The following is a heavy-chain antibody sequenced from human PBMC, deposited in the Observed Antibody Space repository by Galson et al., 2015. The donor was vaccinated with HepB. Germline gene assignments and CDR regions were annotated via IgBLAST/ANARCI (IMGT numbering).Heavy chain of an antibody. D-gene: IGHD1-26*01. J-gene: IGHJ4*02. Sequence: SLRLSCAGSGFTFSSSAMHWVRQASGQGLEWVGRIGSASYNYATAYTASVKGRITLARDDSKNTAFLQMNSLRTEDTAVYYCVRMGELSGYSCCWGQGTLVTVSS. CDR1: GFTFSSSA. V-gene: IGHV3-73*01. CDR2: IGSASYNYAT. CDR3: VRMGELSGYSCC.